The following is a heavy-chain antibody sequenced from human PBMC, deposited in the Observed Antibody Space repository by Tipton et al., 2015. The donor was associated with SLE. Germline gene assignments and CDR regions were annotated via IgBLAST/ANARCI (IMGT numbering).Heavy chain of an antibody. D-gene: IGHD2-15*01. J-gene: IGHJ4*02. CDR1: GFTFSSYW. Sequence: SLRLSCAASGFTFSSYWMSWVRQAPGKGLEWVANIKQDGSEKDYVDSVKGRFTISRDNAKNSLYLQMHNLRADDAAVYYCARDFTPWCIVYWWRGTLVAVSS. V-gene: IGHV3-7*03. CDR3: ARDFTPWCIVY. CDR2: IKQDGSEK.